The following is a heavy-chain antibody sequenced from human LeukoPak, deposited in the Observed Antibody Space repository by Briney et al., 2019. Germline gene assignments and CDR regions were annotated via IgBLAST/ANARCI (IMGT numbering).Heavy chain of an antibody. J-gene: IGHJ4*02. Sequence: PGGSLRLSCAASGLTFSYYWMHWVRQAPGKGLEWVAVIWYDGNNKYYADSVKGRFTISRDSSKNTMYLQMNSLRAEDTAVYYCAREHTTVTSLLDYWGQGTLVTVSS. V-gene: IGHV3-33*08. CDR1: GLTFSYYW. CDR3: AREHTTVTSLLDY. D-gene: IGHD4-17*01. CDR2: IWYDGNNK.